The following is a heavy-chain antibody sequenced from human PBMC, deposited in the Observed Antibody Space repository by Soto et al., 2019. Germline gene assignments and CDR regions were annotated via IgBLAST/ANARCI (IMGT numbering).Heavy chain of an antibody. CDR1: GGSFSGYY. CDR2: INHSGST. CDR3: ARGWNYDFWSGYYKYYYYYMDV. Sequence: SETLSLTCAVYGGSFSGYYWSWIRQPPGKGLEWIGEINHSGSTNYNPSLKSRVTISVDTSKNQFSLKLSSVTAADTAVYYCARGWNYDFWSGYYKYYYYYMDVWAKGTTVTVSS. D-gene: IGHD3-3*01. V-gene: IGHV4-34*01. J-gene: IGHJ6*03.